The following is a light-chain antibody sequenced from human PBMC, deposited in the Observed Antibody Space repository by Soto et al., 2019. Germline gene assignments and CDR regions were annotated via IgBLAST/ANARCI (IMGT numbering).Light chain of an antibody. Sequence: DIQLTQSPSLLSASIGDRATITCRASHDISTFLAWYQQKPGKAPKLLIYEASTLQSGVPSRFSGSGSGTEFTPTISGLLPEDFAAYHCQQLYTLPFTFGQGTRLEIK. CDR3: QQLYTLPFT. CDR2: EAS. J-gene: IGKJ5*01. CDR1: HDISTF. V-gene: IGKV1-9*01.